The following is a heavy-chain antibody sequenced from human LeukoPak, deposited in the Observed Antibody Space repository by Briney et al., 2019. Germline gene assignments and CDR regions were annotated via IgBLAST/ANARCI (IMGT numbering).Heavy chain of an antibody. CDR2: ISANNGNT. CDR1: GYTFTSYG. D-gene: IGHD3-22*01. J-gene: IGHJ6*02. V-gene: IGHV1-18*01. Sequence: ASVKVSCKASGYTFTSYGISWVRQAPGQGLEWMGWISANNGNTNYAQKLQGRVTMTTDTSTSTAYMELRSLRSDDTAVYYCARDSMIVVVITYYYYGMDVWGQGTTVTVSS. CDR3: ARDSMIVVVITYYYYGMDV.